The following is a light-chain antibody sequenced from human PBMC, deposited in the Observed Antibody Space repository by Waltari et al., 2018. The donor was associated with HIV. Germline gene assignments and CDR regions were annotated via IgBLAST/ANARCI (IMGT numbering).Light chain of an antibody. CDR3: QQYGDYLT. J-gene: IGKJ3*01. Sequence: EIVLTQSPGTLSLSPGETTTLSCRASRSVSSSYLAWYQQKPGQAPRLFIYGTSSRATGIPDRFSGSGSGTDFSLTISRLEPEDFAVYYCQQYGDYLTFGPGTKVDIK. CDR1: RSVSSSY. V-gene: IGKV3-20*01. CDR2: GTS.